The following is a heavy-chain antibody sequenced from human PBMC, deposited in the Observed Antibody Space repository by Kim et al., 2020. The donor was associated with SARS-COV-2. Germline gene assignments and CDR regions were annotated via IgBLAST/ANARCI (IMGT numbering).Heavy chain of an antibody. D-gene: IGHD3-10*01. CDR1: GFTFDDYA. CDR3: AKDIEIGELSNWFDP. CDR2: ISWNSGSI. Sequence: GGSLRLSCAASGFTFDDYAMHWVRQAPGKGLEWVSGISWNSGSIGYADSVKGRFTISRDNAKNSLYLQMNSLRAEDTALYYCAKDIEIGELSNWFDPWGQGTLVTVSS. J-gene: IGHJ5*02. V-gene: IGHV3-9*01.